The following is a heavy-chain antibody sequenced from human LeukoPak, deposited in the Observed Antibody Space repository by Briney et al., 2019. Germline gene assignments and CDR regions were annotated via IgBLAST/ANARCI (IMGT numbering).Heavy chain of an antibody. CDR1: GFTFSSYG. J-gene: IGHJ5*02. CDR2: IWYDGSNK. V-gene: IGHV3-33*01. Sequence: PGGSLRLSCAASGFTFSSYGMHWVRQAPGKGLEWVAVIWYDGSNKYYADSVKGRFTISRDNSKNTLYLQMNSLRAEDTAVYYCARAMVRGVPGGGFDPWGQGTLVTVS. CDR3: ARAMVRGVPGGGFDP. D-gene: IGHD3-10*01.